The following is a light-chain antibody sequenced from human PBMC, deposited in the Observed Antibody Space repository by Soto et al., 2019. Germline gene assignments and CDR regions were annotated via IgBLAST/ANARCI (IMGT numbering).Light chain of an antibody. J-gene: IGKJ2*01. CDR1: QNIGTW. Sequence: DIQMTQSPSTLSASVGDRVTITCRASQNIGTWLAWYHQSPGKAPKLLIYDASSLKSGVPSRVSGGGSGTEFTLTIISLQPDDVATYYCQQYSTYPYTFGQGTKLEIK. V-gene: IGKV1-5*01. CDR3: QQYSTYPYT. CDR2: DAS.